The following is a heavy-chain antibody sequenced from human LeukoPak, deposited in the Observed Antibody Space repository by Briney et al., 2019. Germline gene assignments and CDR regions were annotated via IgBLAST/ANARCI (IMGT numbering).Heavy chain of an antibody. CDR3: ARDGGSYSD. CDR2: ISSSGSTI. J-gene: IGHJ4*02. CDR1: GFTFSSYE. V-gene: IGHV3-48*03. Sequence: GGSLRLSCAASGFTFSSYEMNWVRQAPGKGLEWVSFISSSGSTIHYADFVKGRFTISRDNAKNSVYLQMSSLRAEDTAVYYCARDGGSYSDWGQGTLVTVSS. D-gene: IGHD1-26*01.